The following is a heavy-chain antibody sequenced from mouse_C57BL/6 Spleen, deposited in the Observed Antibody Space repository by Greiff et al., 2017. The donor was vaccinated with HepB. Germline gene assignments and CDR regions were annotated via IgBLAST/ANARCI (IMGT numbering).Heavy chain of an antibody. Sequence: QVQLKQPGAELVMPGASVKLSCKASGYTFTSYWMHWVKQRPGQGLEWIGEIDPSDSYTNYNQKFKGKSTLTVDKSSSTAYMQLSSLTSEDSAVYYCARPGAYYFDYWGQGTTLTVSS. V-gene: IGHV1-69*01. CDR3: ARPGAYYFDY. J-gene: IGHJ2*01. CDR2: IDPSDSYT. D-gene: IGHD4-1*01. CDR1: GYTFTSYW.